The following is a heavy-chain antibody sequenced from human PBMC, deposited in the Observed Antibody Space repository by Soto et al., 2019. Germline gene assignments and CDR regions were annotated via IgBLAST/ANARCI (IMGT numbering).Heavy chain of an antibody. V-gene: IGHV4-30-4*01. CDR3: ARSIGRNYFDY. CDR2: IYYRGNT. J-gene: IGHJ4*02. Sequence: QVQLQESGPGLVKPSQTLSLTCTVSGDSINSGDQYWGWIRQRPGKGLEWIGYIYYRGNTYYNPSLKSRVSISVDTTKTQFSLKLSSVIAADTAVYYCARSIGRNYFDYWGQGNLFTVS. CDR1: GDSINSGDQY. D-gene: IGHD6-6*01.